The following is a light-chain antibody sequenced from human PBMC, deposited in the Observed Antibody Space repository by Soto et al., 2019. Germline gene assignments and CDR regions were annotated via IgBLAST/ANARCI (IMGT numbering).Light chain of an antibody. V-gene: IGKV3-20*01. Sequence: EIVLTQSPGTLSLSPGERATLSSRASQSVSNNYLAWYQQKPGQAPRLLIYGASSRATGIPDRFSGSGSGTDFTLTISRLEPGDFAVYYCQQYGSSLFTFGPGTKVDIK. J-gene: IGKJ3*01. CDR2: GAS. CDR3: QQYGSSLFT. CDR1: QSVSNNY.